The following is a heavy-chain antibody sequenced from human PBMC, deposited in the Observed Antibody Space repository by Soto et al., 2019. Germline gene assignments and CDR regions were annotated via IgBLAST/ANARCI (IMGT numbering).Heavy chain of an antibody. CDR1: GNTSPNYA. V-gene: IGHV1-3*01. J-gene: IGHJ4*02. D-gene: IGHD1-26*01. Sequence: QVQLVQSGAELKKPGASVKVSCKASGNTSPNYAIHWVRQAPGQRLEWMGWINGGNGNTKYSEHFQGRVTFPRDTSAGTVYRELSSLTSEDTAVYYCARDDSGYSGTHYIDYFNYWGQGTLVTVSS. CDR3: ARDDSGYSGTHYIDYFNY. CDR2: INGGNGNT.